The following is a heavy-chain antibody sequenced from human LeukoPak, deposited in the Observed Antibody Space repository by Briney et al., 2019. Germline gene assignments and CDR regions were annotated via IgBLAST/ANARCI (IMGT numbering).Heavy chain of an antibody. J-gene: IGHJ5*02. CDR2: ISYDGSNK. CDR3: ARDGYYYGSGSFNWFDP. V-gene: IGHV3-30-3*01. CDR1: GFTFSSYA. Sequence: GGSLRLSCAASGFTFSSYAMHWVRQAPGKGLEWVAVISYDGSNKYYADSVKGRFTISRDNSKNTLYLQMNSLRAEDTAVYYCARDGYYYGSGSFNWFDPWGQGTLVTVSS. D-gene: IGHD3-10*01.